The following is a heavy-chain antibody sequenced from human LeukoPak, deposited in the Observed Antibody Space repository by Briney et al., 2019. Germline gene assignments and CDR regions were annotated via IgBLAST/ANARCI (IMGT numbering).Heavy chain of an antibody. V-gene: IGHV3-23*01. CDR3: AKGTRSGAILFYFDY. CDR2: ISGSGGST. CDR1: GFTFSSYA. Sequence: GGSLRLSCAASGFTFSSYAMSWVRQAPGKGLEWVSAISGSGGSTYYADSVKGRFTISRDNSKNTLYLQMNSLRAEDTAVYYCAKGTRSGAILFYFDYWGQGTLVTVFS. D-gene: IGHD3-10*01. J-gene: IGHJ4*02.